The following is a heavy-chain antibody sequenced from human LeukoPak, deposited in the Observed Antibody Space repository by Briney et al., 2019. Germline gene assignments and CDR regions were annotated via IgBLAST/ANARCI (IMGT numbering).Heavy chain of an antibody. CDR2: ICPDGTVT. CDR1: GFTFSTYC. Sequence: GGSLRLSCAASGFTFSTYCMHWVRQAPGKGPMWVSRICPDGTVTNYADSVEARFIISRDNARNTVYLQMNSLRVEDTAVYYCVRDFRSADYWGQGTLVTVSS. CDR3: VRDFRSADY. V-gene: IGHV3-74*01. J-gene: IGHJ4*02.